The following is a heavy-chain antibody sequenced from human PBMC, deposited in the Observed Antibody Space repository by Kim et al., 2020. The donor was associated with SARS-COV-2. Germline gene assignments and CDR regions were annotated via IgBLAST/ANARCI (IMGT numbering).Heavy chain of an antibody. CDR3: ARDPSLLPTVTMTAMDV. Sequence: GGSLRLSCAASGFTFSSYGMHWVRQAPGKGLEWVAVIWYDGSNKYYADSVKGRFTISRDNSKNTLYLQMNSLRAEDTAVYYCARDPSLLPTVTMTAMDVWGQGTTVTVSS. J-gene: IGHJ6*02. CDR1: GFTFSSYG. V-gene: IGHV3-33*01. D-gene: IGHD4-17*01. CDR2: IWYDGSNK.